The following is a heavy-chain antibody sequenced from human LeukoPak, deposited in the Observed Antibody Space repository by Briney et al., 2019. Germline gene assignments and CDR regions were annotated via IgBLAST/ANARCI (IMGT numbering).Heavy chain of an antibody. Sequence: AGGSLRLSCAASGFTFSSYGMHWVRQAPGKGLEWVAFIRYDGSNKYYGDSVKGRFTTSRDKSKNTLYLQMNSLRAEDTAVYYCAKDLNFWSNYPRDAFDIWGQGTMVTVSS. D-gene: IGHD3-3*01. CDR3: AKDLNFWSNYPRDAFDI. V-gene: IGHV3-30*02. CDR1: GFTFSSYG. CDR2: IRYDGSNK. J-gene: IGHJ3*02.